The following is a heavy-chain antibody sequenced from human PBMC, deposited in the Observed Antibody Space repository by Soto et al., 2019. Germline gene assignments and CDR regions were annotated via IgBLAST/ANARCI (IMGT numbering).Heavy chain of an antibody. CDR2: IIPIFGTA. V-gene: IGHV1-69*13. CDR1: GGTFSSYA. Sequence: SVKVSCKASGGTFSSYAISWVRQAPGQGLEWMGGIIPIFGTANYAQKFQGRVTITADESTSTAYMELSSLRSEDTAVYYCARDHDFWRGSDNNRLGYGMDVWGQ. J-gene: IGHJ6*02. D-gene: IGHD3-3*01. CDR3: ARDHDFWRGSDNNRLGYGMDV.